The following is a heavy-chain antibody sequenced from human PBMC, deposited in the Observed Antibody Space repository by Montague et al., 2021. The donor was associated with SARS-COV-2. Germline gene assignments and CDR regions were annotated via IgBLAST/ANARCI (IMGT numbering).Heavy chain of an antibody. CDR2: IYTSGTT. CDR3: ARDRDGPLTGYSNDAFDI. D-gene: IGHD3-9*01. J-gene: IGHJ3*02. Sequence: TLSLTCTVSGGSVSNGLYYWSWIRQPAGKGLEWIGRIYTSGTTTYNPSLESRVTISLDTSKNQFSLKLSSVTAADTAIYYCARDRDGPLTGYSNDAFDIWGQRTMVTVSS. V-gene: IGHV4-61*02. CDR1: GGSVSNGLYY.